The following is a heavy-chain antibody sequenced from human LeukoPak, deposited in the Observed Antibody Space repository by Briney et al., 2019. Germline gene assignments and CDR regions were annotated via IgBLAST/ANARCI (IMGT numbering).Heavy chain of an antibody. CDR1: GYTFTRYF. J-gene: IGHJ4*02. V-gene: IGHV1-46*01. D-gene: IGHD2/OR15-2a*01. CDR2: INPSGGST. Sequence: ASVTVSCKASGYTFTRYFMHGVRQPPGQGLEGMGIINPSGGSTTYAQKFQGRVTMTRDMSPSPVYMELSSLRSEDTAVYYCARVSGDYSMPFDYWGQGTLVTVSS. CDR3: ARVSGDYSMPFDY.